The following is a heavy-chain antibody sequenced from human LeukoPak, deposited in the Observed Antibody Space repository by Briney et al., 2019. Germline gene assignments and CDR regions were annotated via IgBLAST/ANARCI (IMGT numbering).Heavy chain of an antibody. D-gene: IGHD2/OR15-2a*01. V-gene: IGHV3-23*01. CDR2: ISVSGGST. J-gene: IGHJ4*02. CDR3: AKDPALRAKYYYDY. Sequence: GGSLRLSCAASGFTFSSYAISWVRQAPGKGLEWVSAISVSGGSTYYADSVKGRFTISRDNSKNTLYLQMNSLRAEDTAVYYCAKDPALRAKYYYDYWGQGTLVTVSS. CDR1: GFTFSSYA.